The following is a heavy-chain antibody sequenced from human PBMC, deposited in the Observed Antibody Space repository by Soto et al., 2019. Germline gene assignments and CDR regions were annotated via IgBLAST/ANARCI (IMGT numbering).Heavy chain of an antibody. CDR2: IYYSGST. J-gene: IGHJ4*02. D-gene: IGHD3-3*01. V-gene: IGHV4-59*01. CDR3: ARGNYDFWSGYDTGTPALDY. Sequence: QVQLQESGPGLVKPSETLSLTCTVSGGSISRYYWSWIRQPPGKGLEWIGYIYYSGSTNYNPSLKSRVTISVDTSKNQCSLKLSSVTAADTAGYYCARGNYDFWSGYDTGTPALDYWGQGTLVTVSS. CDR1: GGSISRYY.